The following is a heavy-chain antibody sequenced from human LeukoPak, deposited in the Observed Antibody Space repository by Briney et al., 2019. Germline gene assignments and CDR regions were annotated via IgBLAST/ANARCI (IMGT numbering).Heavy chain of an antibody. CDR3: ARELGNCFYHYLDV. Sequence: GASVKVSCKASGYTFTGYYMHWVRQAPGQGLEWMGWINPNSGGTNYAQKFQGRVTMTRDTSISTAYMELSRLRSDDTAVYYCARELGNCFYHYLDVWGKGTTVTVSS. V-gene: IGHV1-2*02. D-gene: IGHD2-21*01. CDR2: INPNSGGT. J-gene: IGHJ6*03. CDR1: GYTFTGYY.